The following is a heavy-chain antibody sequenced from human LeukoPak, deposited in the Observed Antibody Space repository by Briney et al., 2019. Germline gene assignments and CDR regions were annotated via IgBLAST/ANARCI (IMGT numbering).Heavy chain of an antibody. V-gene: IGHV3-74*01. J-gene: IGHJ6*04. Sequence: GGSLRLSCAASGFSFNNYSMVWVRQAPGKGLVWVSNIKSDGSITNYADSVKGRSTISRDNAKNTVYLEMNSLRAEDTAVYYCGTDNYYKAYGWGKGTTVTVSS. D-gene: IGHD3-22*01. CDR1: GFSFNNYS. CDR3: GTDNYYKAYG. CDR2: IKSDGSIT.